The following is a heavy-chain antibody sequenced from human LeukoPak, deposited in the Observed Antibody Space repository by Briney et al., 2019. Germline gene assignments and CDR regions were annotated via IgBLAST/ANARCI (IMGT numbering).Heavy chain of an antibody. CDR3: ARGSDILTGPVYNWFDP. CDR1: GYTFTSYD. J-gene: IGHJ5*02. V-gene: IGHV1-8*03. D-gene: IGHD3-9*01. Sequence: ASVKVSCKASGYTFTSYDINWVRQATGQGLEWMGWMNPNSGNTGYAQKLQGRVTITRNTSISTAYMELSSLRSEDTAVYYCARGSDILTGPVYNWFDPWGQGTLVTVSS. CDR2: MNPNSGNT.